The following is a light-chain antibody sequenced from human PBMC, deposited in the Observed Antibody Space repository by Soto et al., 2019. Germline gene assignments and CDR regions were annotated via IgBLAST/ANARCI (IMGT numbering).Light chain of an antibody. V-gene: IGKV3-11*01. CDR3: QRRSDWRGIT. Sequence: EIVLTQSPATLSLSPGERATLSCRASQSVSNSLAWYQQKPGQAPRLLIYDASSRATGIPARFSGSGSGADFTLTISSLEPEDFAVYYCQRRSDWRGITFGQGTRLEIK. CDR1: QSVSNS. CDR2: DAS. J-gene: IGKJ5*01.